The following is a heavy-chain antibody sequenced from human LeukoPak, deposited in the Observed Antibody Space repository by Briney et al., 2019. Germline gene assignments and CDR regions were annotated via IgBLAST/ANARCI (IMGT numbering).Heavy chain of an antibody. Sequence: GASVKVSCKASGYTFTGYYMHWVRQAPGQGLEWMGRINPNGGGTNYAQKFQGRVTMTRDTSISTAYMELSRLRSDDTAVYYCARDMTSWRYYYYGMDVWGQGTTVTVSS. D-gene: IGHD2-2*01. CDR3: ARDMTSWRYYYYGMDV. CDR1: GYTFTGYY. J-gene: IGHJ6*02. V-gene: IGHV1-2*06. CDR2: INPNGGGT.